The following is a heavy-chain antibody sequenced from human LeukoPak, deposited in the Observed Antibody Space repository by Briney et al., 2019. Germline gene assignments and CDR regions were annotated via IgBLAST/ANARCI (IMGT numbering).Heavy chain of an antibody. Sequence: GASVKVSCKASGGTFSSYAISWVRQAPGQGLEWMGGNIPIFGTANYAQKFQGRVTITADKSTSTAYMELSSLRSEDTAVYYCARDLAAAGTWWFDPWGQGTLVTVSS. CDR2: NIPIFGTA. J-gene: IGHJ5*02. D-gene: IGHD6-13*01. CDR3: ARDLAAAGTWWFDP. V-gene: IGHV1-69*06. CDR1: GGTFSSYA.